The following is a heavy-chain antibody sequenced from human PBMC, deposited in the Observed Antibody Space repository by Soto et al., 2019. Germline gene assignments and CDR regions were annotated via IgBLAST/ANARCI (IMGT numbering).Heavy chain of an antibody. D-gene: IGHD2-2*01. V-gene: IGHV4-31*03. CDR2: IYYSGST. Sequence: PSETLSLTCTVSGGSISSGGYYWSWIRQHPGKGLEWIGYIYYSGSTYYNPSLKSRVTISVDTSKNQLSLKLSSVTAADTAVYYCGRSSTSANYFDYGGRGTLVTV. J-gene: IGHJ4*02. CDR1: GGSISSGGYY. CDR3: GRSSTSANYFDY.